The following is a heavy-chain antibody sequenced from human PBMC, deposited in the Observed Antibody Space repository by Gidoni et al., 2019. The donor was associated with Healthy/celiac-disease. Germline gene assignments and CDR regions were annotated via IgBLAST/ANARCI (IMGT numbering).Heavy chain of an antibody. CDR3: ATVYDSSGYSTFDY. CDR2: MNPNSGNT. D-gene: IGHD3-22*01. CDR1: GYTFTSYA. V-gene: IGHV1-8*01. J-gene: IGHJ4*02. Sequence: QVQLVQSGAEVTKPGASGKVSCKASGYTFTSYAINWVRQATGQGLEWMGWMNPNSGNTGYAQKFQGRVTMTRNTSISTAYMELSSLRSEDTTVYYCATVYDSSGYSTFDYWGQGTLVTVSS.